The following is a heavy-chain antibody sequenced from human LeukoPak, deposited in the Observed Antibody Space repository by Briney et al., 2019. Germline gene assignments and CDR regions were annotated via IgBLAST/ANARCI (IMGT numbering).Heavy chain of an antibody. Sequence: SETLSLTCTVSGGSISSSTYYWSWIRQPAGKGLEWIGRINTFGSTNYNPSLKSRVTISVDKSKNQFSLKLSSVTAADTAVYYCARASIAVAGTLDYWGQGTLVTVSS. CDR3: ARASIAVAGTLDY. CDR1: GGSISSSTYY. J-gene: IGHJ4*02. V-gene: IGHV4-61*02. D-gene: IGHD6-19*01. CDR2: INTFGST.